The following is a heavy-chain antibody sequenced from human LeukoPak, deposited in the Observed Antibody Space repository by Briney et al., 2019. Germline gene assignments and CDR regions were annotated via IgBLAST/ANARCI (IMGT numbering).Heavy chain of an antibody. V-gene: IGHV1-69*04. D-gene: IGHD1-26*01. CDR2: IIPILGIA. CDR1: GGTFSSYA. CDR3: ARETGIVGATANFDY. Sequence: SVKVSCKASGGTFSSYAISWVRQAPGQGLEWMGRIIPILGIANYAQKFQGRVTITADKSTSTAYMELSSLRSEGTAVYYCARETGIVGATANFDYWGQGTLVTVSS. J-gene: IGHJ4*02.